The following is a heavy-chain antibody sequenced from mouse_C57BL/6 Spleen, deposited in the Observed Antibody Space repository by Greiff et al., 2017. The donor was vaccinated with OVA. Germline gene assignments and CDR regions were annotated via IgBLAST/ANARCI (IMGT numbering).Heavy chain of an antibody. CDR3: ARKDSNYPYYFDY. V-gene: IGHV1-80*01. CDR1: GYAFSSYW. D-gene: IGHD2-5*01. J-gene: IGHJ2*01. Sequence: VKLVESGAELVKPGASVKISCKASGYAFSSYWMNWVKQRPGKGLEWIGQIYPGDGDTNYNGKFKGKATLTADKSSSTAYMQLSSLTSEDSAVYFCARKDSNYPYYFDYWGQGTTLTVSS. CDR2: IYPGDGDT.